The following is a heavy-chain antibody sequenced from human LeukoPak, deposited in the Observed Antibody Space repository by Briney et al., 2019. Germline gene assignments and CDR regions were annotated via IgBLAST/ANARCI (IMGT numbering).Heavy chain of an antibody. Sequence: ASVKVSCKASGYTFTNYYMNWVRQAPGQGLEWMGIIDPNDGSTRYAQKFQGKVSMTRDTSTSTVYMELYRLTSEDTAVYYCARGDDWNAPIDCWGQGTLVTVSS. CDR2: IDPNDGST. CDR1: GYTFTNYY. CDR3: ARGDDWNAPIDC. D-gene: IGHD1-1*01. J-gene: IGHJ4*02. V-gene: IGHV1-46*01.